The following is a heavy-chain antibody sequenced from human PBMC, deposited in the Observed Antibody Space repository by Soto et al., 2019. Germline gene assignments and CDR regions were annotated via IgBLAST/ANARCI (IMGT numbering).Heavy chain of an antibody. J-gene: IGHJ6*02. Sequence: QVQLVQSGAEVKKPGSSVKVSCKASVGTFGSYDISWVRQAPGQGLEWMGGIIPIPGTANYAQKFQGRVTIAADESTSTAYMELSSLRSEDTAVYYCARSQGSSTSLEIYYYYYYGMDVWGQGTTVTVSS. CDR3: ARSQGSSTSLEIYYYYYYGMDV. V-gene: IGHV1-69*01. D-gene: IGHD2-2*01. CDR1: VGTFGSYD. CDR2: IIPIPGTA.